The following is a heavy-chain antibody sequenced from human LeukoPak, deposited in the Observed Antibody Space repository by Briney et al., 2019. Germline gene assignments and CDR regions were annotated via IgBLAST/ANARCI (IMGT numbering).Heavy chain of an antibody. D-gene: IGHD1-26*01. V-gene: IGHV4-4*07. J-gene: IGHJ4*02. Sequence: PSETLSLTCTVSSASISSYYWGWIRQPAGKGLEWIGRIYTSGSTNYNPSPKSRVTMSVDTSKNQFSLKLSSVTAADTAVYYCARGMGATLDYWGQGTLVTVSS. CDR3: ARGMGATLDY. CDR2: IYTSGST. CDR1: SASISSYY.